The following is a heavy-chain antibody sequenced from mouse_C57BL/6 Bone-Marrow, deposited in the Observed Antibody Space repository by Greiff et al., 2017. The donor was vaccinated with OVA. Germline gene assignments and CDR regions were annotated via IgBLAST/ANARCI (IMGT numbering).Heavy chain of an antibody. CDR3: ARMEYDYFDY. V-gene: IGHV5-15*01. J-gene: IGHJ2*01. D-gene: IGHD2-10*02. Sequence: EVKLMESGGGLVQPGGSLKLSCAASGFTFSDYGMAWVRQAPRKGPEWVAFISNLAYSIYYADTVTGRFTISRENAKNTLYLEMSSLRSEETAMYYCARMEYDYFDYWGQGTTLTVSS. CDR1: GFTFSDYG. CDR2: ISNLAYSI.